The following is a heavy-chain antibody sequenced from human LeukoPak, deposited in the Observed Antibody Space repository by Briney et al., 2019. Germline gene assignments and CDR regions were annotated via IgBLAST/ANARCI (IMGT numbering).Heavy chain of an antibody. CDR2: IYYSGST. CDR3: AGNNSGYDFVIGY. CDR1: GGSISSGGYY. D-gene: IGHD5-12*01. V-gene: IGHV4-31*03. Sequence: SQTLSLTCTVSGGSISSGGYYWSWIRQHPGKGLEWIGYIYYSGSTYYNPSLKSRVTISVDTSKNQFSLKLSSVTAADTAVYYCAGNNSGYDFVIGYWGQGTLVTVSS. J-gene: IGHJ4*02.